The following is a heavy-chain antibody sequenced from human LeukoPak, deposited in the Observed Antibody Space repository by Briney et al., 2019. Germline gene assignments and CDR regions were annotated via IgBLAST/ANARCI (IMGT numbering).Heavy chain of an antibody. CDR1: GDSISSGSYY. Sequence: SETLSLTCTVSGDSISSGSYYWSWIRQPAGKGLEWIGRIYTSGSTNYNPSLKSRVTISVDTSKNQFSLKLSSVTAADTAVYYCAREIWFGEGWFDPWGQGTLVTVSS. CDR2: IYTSGST. CDR3: AREIWFGEGWFDP. V-gene: IGHV4-61*02. D-gene: IGHD3-10*01. J-gene: IGHJ5*02.